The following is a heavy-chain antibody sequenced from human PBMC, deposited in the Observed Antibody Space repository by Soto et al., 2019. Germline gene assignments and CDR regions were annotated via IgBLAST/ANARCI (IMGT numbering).Heavy chain of an antibody. J-gene: IGHJ5*02. V-gene: IGHV3-30-3*01. Sequence: GGSLRLSCAASGFTFSSYAMHWVRQAPGKGLEWVAVISYDGSNKYYADSVKGRFTISRDNSKNTLYLQMNSLGAEDTAVYYCARDLSHWFDPWGQGTLVTVSS. CDR1: GFTFSSYA. CDR3: ARDLSHWFDP. CDR2: ISYDGSNK.